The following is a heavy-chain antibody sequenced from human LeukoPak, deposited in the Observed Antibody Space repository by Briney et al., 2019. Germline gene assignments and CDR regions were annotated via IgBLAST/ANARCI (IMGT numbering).Heavy chain of an antibody. CDR1: GGSFSGYY. CDR3: ARQVYYGDSYFDY. D-gene: IGHD4-17*01. Sequence: TASETLSLTCAVYGGSFSGYYWSWIRQPPGKGLEWIGEINHSGSTNYNPSLKSRVTISVDTSKNQFSLKLSSVTAADTAVYYCARQVYYGDSYFDYWGQGTLVTVSS. V-gene: IGHV4-34*01. CDR2: INHSGST. J-gene: IGHJ4*02.